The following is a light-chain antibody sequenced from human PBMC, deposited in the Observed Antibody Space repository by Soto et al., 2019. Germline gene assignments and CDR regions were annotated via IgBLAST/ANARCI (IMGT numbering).Light chain of an antibody. CDR1: SSNVGAGYA. CDR3: QTYDSSLDGWV. CDR2: GD. V-gene: IGLV1-40*01. Sequence: QSELTQPPSVSGATGQRVTISCTGTSSNVGAGYAVHWYQQLPGTAPKLLVYGDSRPPGVPDRFSGAKSGTSASLAITGLQAGDEASYYCQTYDSSLDGWVFGGGTKVTVL. J-gene: IGLJ3*02.